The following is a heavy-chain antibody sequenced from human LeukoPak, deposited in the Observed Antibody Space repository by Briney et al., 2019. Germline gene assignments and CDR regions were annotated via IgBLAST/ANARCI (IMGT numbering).Heavy chain of an antibody. CDR2: IYYSGST. CDR1: GGSISSYY. J-gene: IGHJ4*02. CDR3: AREYGDYRRGYFDY. D-gene: IGHD4-17*01. Sequence: SGTLSLTCTVSGGSISSYYWSWIRQPPGKGLEWIGYIYYSGSTNYNPSLKSRVTISVDTSKNQFSLKLSSVTAADTAVYYCAREYGDYRRGYFDYWGQGTLVTVSS. V-gene: IGHV4-59*01.